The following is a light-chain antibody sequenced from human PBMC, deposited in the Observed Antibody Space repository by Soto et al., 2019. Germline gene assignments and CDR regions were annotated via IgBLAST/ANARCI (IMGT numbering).Light chain of an antibody. Sequence: DIVMTQSPGSLAVSLGERATVNCRSSRSVLSSSNNKNFLAWYQQKAGQPPRLLIYWASTRQSGVPDRFSGSGSGTDFTLTISSLQAEYVAVYYCQQYYSSPFTFGPGTKVDI. CDR1: RSVLSSSNNKNF. J-gene: IGKJ3*01. V-gene: IGKV4-1*01. CDR3: QQYYSSPFT. CDR2: WAS.